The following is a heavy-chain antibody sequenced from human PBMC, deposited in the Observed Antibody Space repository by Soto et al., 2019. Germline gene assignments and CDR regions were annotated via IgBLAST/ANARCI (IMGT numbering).Heavy chain of an antibody. CDR2: ISYDGSNK. J-gene: IGHJ3*02. D-gene: IGHD5-12*01. Sequence: QVQLVEPGGGVVQPGRSLRLSCAASGFTFSSYGMHWVRQAPGKGLEWVAVISYDGSNKYYADSVKGRLTISRDNSKNTLYLQMNSLSCEDTAVYYGAKDNGSGCDWLRVGDASDIWGQGTMVTFAS. CDR3: AKDNGSGCDWLRVGDASDI. CDR1: GFTFSSYG. V-gene: IGHV3-30*18.